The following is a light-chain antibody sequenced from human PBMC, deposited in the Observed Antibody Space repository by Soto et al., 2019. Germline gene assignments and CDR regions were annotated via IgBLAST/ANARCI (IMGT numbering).Light chain of an antibody. CDR2: TAS. Sequence: DIQMTQSPSSLFASVGDRVTITCRASQGIGNYLAWYQQKPGKLAKLLIYTASTLHSGVPSRFSGSGSGTHFTLTISSLQPEDVATYYCQNHNTAPLTFGGGTKVEIK. CDR3: QNHNTAPLT. J-gene: IGKJ4*01. CDR1: QGIGNY. V-gene: IGKV1-27*01.